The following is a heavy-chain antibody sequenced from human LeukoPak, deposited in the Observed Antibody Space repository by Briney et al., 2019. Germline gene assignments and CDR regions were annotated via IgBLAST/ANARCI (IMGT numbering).Heavy chain of an antibody. Sequence: SVKVSCEASGGTFSSYAISWVRQAPGQGLEWMGGIIPLLGTANYAQKFQGRVTITADDSTSTAYMELSSLRSEDTAVYYCARSSYHLRYSSGWYYWGQGTLVTVSS. D-gene: IGHD6-19*01. CDR2: IIPLLGTA. J-gene: IGHJ4*02. CDR3: ARSSYHLRYSSGWYY. CDR1: GGTFSSYA. V-gene: IGHV1-69*13.